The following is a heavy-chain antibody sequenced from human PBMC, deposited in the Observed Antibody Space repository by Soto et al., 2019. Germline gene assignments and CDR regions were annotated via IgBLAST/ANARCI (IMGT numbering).Heavy chain of an antibody. J-gene: IGHJ4*02. D-gene: IGHD6-6*01. V-gene: IGHV3-30-3*01. Sequence: LSLTCAASGFTFSSYAMHWVRQAPGKGLEWVAVISYDGSNKYYADSVKGRFTISRDNSKNTLYLQMNSLRAEDTAVYYCARDRTPGTIAARPSYFDYWGQGTLVTVSS. CDR3: ARDRTPGTIAARPSYFDY. CDR2: ISYDGSNK. CDR1: GFTFSSYA.